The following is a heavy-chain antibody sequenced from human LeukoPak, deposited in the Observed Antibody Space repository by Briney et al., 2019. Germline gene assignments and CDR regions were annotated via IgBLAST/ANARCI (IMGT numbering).Heavy chain of an antibody. CDR3: ATGGTVDAFDI. J-gene: IGHJ3*02. D-gene: IGHD1-1*01. CDR1: GFTFSSYA. Sequence: GGSLRLSCAASGFTFSSYAMSWVRRAPGKGLEWVSAISGSGGSTYYADSVKGRFTISRDNAKNSLYLQMNSLRAEDTAVYYCATGGTVDAFDIWGQGTMVTVSS. CDR2: ISGSGGST. V-gene: IGHV3-23*01.